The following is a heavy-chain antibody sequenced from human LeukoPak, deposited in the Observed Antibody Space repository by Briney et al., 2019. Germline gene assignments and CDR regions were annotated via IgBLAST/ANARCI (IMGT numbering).Heavy chain of an antibody. Sequence: GASVKVSCKASGGTFSSYAISWVRQAPGQGLEWMGRIIPILGIANYAQKFQGRVTITADKSTSTAYMELSSLRSEDTAVYYCARDGDCGGDCYCDYWGQGTLVTVSS. CDR2: IIPILGIA. CDR1: GGTFSSYA. V-gene: IGHV1-69*04. CDR3: ARDGDCGGDCYCDY. J-gene: IGHJ4*02. D-gene: IGHD2-21*02.